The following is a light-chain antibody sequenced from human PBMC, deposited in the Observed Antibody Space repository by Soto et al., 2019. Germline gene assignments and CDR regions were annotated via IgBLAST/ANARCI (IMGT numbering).Light chain of an antibody. Sequence: QSVLTQPPSVSGAPGQRVTISCTGSSSNIGAGYDVHWYQRLPGTAPKLLIYGNSNRPSGVPDRFSGSKSGTSASLAITGLQAEDEADYYCQSYDSSLRDVVFGGGTKLTVL. CDR1: SSNIGAGYD. CDR2: GNS. V-gene: IGLV1-40*01. CDR3: QSYDSSLRDVV. J-gene: IGLJ2*01.